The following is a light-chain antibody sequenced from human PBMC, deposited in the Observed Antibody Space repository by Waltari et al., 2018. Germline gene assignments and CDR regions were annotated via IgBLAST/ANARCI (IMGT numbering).Light chain of an antibody. Sequence: QSVLTQPPSMSGAPGQRVTISCTGSSSNIGAGYDVHWYQRLPGAAPQVIIYDNNNRPSGVPDRFSGSKSGTSATLAITGLQAEDEADYYCQSYDTSLNAVFGGG. CDR3: QSYDTSLNAV. J-gene: IGLJ2*01. V-gene: IGLV1-40*01. CDR2: DNN. CDR1: SSNIGAGYD.